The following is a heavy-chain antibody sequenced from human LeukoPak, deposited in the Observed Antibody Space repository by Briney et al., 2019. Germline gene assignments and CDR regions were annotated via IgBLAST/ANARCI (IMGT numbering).Heavy chain of an antibody. D-gene: IGHD5-24*01. CDR3: TRHSRGDGYVVDY. V-gene: IGHV3-73*01. CDR2: IRSKANSYAT. Sequence: GGSLRLSCAASGFTFSGSAMHWVRQASGRGLEWVGRIRSKANSYATAYAASVKGRFTISRDDSKNTAYLQMNSLKTEDTAVYYCTRHSRGDGYVVDYWGQGTLVTVSS. J-gene: IGHJ4*02. CDR1: GFTFSGSA.